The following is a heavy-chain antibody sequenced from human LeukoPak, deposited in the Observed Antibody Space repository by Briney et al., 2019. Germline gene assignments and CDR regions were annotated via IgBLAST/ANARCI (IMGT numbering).Heavy chain of an antibody. V-gene: IGHV3-64*01. CDR3: ARGVSGGYPNYFDY. Sequence: GGSLRLSCAASGFTFSNYAMYWVRQAPGTGLECVSAISDNGGGTFYANSVKGRFTISRDNSKNTLYHQVGSLRADDMAVYYCARGVSGGYPNYFDYWGQGTLVTVSP. J-gene: IGHJ4*02. CDR2: ISDNGGGT. D-gene: IGHD5-12*01. CDR1: GFTFSNYA.